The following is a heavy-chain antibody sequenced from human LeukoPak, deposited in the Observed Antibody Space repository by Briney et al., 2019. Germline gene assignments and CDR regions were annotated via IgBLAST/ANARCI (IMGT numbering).Heavy chain of an antibody. CDR3: AKELVEGYYYYYYMDV. D-gene: IGHD2-15*01. CDR1: GFTFSSYG. CDR2: IRYDGSNK. V-gene: IGHV3-30*02. J-gene: IGHJ6*03. Sequence: GGSLRLSCAASGFTFSSYGMHWVRQAPGKGLEWVAFIRYDGSNKYYADSVKGRFTIPRDNSKNTLYLQMNSLRAEDTAVYYCAKELVEGYYYYYYMDVWGKGTTVTVSS.